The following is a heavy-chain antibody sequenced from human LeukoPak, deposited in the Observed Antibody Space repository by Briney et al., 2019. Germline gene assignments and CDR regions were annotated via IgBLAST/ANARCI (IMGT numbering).Heavy chain of an antibody. CDR2: MNPNSGNT. D-gene: IGHD3-10*01. Sequence: PRASVKVSCKASGYTFTSYDTNWVRQATGQGLERMGWMNPNSGNTGYAQKFQGRVTMTRNTSISTAYMELSSLRSEDTAVYYCARVPSKNWYYGSGRTFDYWGQGTLVTVSS. CDR3: ARVPSKNWYYGSGRTFDY. J-gene: IGHJ4*02. V-gene: IGHV1-8*01. CDR1: GYTFTSYD.